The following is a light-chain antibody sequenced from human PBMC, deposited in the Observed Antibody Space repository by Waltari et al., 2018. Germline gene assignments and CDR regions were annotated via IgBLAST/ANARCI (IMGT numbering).Light chain of an antibody. J-gene: IGKJ2*01. CDR3: LQDYTYPYT. Sequence: AIQMTQSPSSLSASVGDRVTITCRASQGIGNDLGWYQQKPGKAPKLLIYAASSFQSGVPSRFSGSASGTDFTLTISSLQPEDFATYYCLQDYTYPYTFGQGTKLEIK. CDR1: QGIGND. V-gene: IGKV1-6*01. CDR2: AAS.